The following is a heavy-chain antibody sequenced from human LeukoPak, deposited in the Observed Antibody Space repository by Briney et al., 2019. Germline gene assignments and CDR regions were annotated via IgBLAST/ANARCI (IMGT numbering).Heavy chain of an antibody. CDR2: ITWDGGST. V-gene: IGHV3-43D*03. J-gene: IGHJ4*02. CDR1: GFTFDDYA. CDR3: AKDSGYHCSGSHNFFAK. D-gene: IGHD3-10*01. Sequence: GGSLRLSCAASGFTFDDYAMHWVRQAPGKGLEWVSLITWDGGSTNYEASVKGRFTMSRDNSRNSLYLQMNSLRVEDTAMYYCAKDSGYHCSGSHNFFAKWGPGTLVSVSS.